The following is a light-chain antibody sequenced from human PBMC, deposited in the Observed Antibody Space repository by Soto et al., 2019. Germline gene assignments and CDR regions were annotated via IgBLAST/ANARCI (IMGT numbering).Light chain of an antibody. CDR2: KAS. J-gene: IGKJ1*01. CDR1: ESISDW. Sequence: DIQMTQSPSTLSASVGDRITITCRASESISDWLAWYQQKPGKAPNLLIYKASNLERGAPSRFSGSGSGTEFTITISSLQPDDSATYYCQQYVGYPLTFGQGTKVEI. CDR3: QQYVGYPLT. V-gene: IGKV1-5*03.